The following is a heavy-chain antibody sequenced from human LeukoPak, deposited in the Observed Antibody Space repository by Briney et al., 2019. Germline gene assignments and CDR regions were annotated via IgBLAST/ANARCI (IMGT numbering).Heavy chain of an antibody. J-gene: IGHJ4*02. Sequence: PGGSLRLSCAASGFTFSSYAMHWVRQAPGKGLEWVAVISYDGSNKYYADSVKGRFTISRDNSKNTLYLQMNSLRAEDTAVYYCAKDTTEMIVVVPGDYWGQGTLVTVSS. CDR3: AKDTTEMIVVVPGDY. CDR2: ISYDGSNK. V-gene: IGHV3-30*04. CDR1: GFTFSSYA. D-gene: IGHD3-22*01.